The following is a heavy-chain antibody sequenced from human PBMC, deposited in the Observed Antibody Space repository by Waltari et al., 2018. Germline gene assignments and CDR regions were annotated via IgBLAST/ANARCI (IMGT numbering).Heavy chain of an antibody. Sequence: EVQLAESGGGLVQPGRSLRLSCTASGFNFGVYAMTWVRQVPGKGLDWVGFIRSKTYGGAPEYAASVKGRFTISRDDSKSVAYLQMNSLRTEDTALYYCTRADGMTDLDYWGQGALVTVSS. J-gene: IGHJ4*02. CDR1: GFNFGVYA. CDR3: TRADGMTDLDY. CDR2: IRSKTYGGAP. V-gene: IGHV3-49*04.